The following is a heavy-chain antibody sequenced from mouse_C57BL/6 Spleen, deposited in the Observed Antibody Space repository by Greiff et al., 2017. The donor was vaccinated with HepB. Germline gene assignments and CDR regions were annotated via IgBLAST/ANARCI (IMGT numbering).Heavy chain of an antibody. CDR2: IDPSDSYT. J-gene: IGHJ2*01. CDR3: ARYGVVAVDY. D-gene: IGHD1-1*01. V-gene: IGHV1-69*01. Sequence: QVQLQQPGAELVMPGASVKLSCKASGYTFTSYWMHWVKQRPGQGLEWIGEIDPSDSYTNYNQKFKGKSTLTVDKSSSTAYMQLSSLTSEDSAVYYCARYGVVAVDYWGQGTTLTVSS. CDR1: GYTFTSYW.